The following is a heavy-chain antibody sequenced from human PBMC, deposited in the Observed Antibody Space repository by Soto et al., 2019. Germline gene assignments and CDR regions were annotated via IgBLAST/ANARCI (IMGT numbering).Heavy chain of an antibody. CDR1: GGTFSTHA. V-gene: IGHV1-69*12. D-gene: IGHD1-26*01. Sequence: QVQLVQSGAEVKKPGSSVKVSCKASGGTFSTHAISWVRQTPGQGLEWMGGIIPIFGTADYAQKFQGRVTITAEESTSTAYMALSSLRAEDTAVYYCASREHDVIGGINYYAMDVWGQGTTVTVSS. CDR2: IIPIFGTA. J-gene: IGHJ6*02. CDR3: ASREHDVIGGINYYAMDV.